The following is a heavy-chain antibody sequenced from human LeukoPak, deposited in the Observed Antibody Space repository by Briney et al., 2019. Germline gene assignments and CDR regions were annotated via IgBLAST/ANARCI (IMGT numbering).Heavy chain of an antibody. J-gene: IGHJ4*02. Sequence: ASVKVSCKASGYTFTSYDINWVRQATGQGLEWMGWMNPNSGNTGYAQKFQGRVTITRNTSISTAYMELSSLRSEDTAVYYCARGWMYYDFWSGYSSLYYFDYWGQGTLVTASS. CDR2: MNPNSGNT. CDR1: GYTFTSYD. D-gene: IGHD3-3*01. CDR3: ARGWMYYDFWSGYSSLYYFDY. V-gene: IGHV1-8*03.